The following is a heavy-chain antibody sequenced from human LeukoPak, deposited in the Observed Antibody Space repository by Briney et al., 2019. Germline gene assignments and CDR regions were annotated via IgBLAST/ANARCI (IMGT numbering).Heavy chain of an antibody. CDR1: GYTFTSYG. J-gene: IGHJ6*02. CDR3: ARDKARYSYGSYYYYGMDV. D-gene: IGHD5-18*01. CDR2: IIPIFGTA. V-gene: IGHV1-69*13. Sequence: SVKVSCKASGYTFTSYGISWVRQAPGQGLEWMGGIIPIFGTANYAQKFQGRVTITADESTSTAYMELSSLRSEDTAVYYCARDKARYSYGSYYYYGMDVWGQGTTVTVSS.